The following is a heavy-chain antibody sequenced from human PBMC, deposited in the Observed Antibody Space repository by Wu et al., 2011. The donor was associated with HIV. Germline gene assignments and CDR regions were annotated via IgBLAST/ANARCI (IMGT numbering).Heavy chain of an antibody. CDR3: ARSRYDSSVYNGNGYFDL. D-gene: IGHD3-22*01. CDR2: INPSGGST. CDR1: GYTFASYY. V-gene: IGHV1-46*01. J-gene: IGHJ2*01. Sequence: QVQLVQSGADVKKPGASVKVSCMASGYTFASYYMHWVRQAPGQGLEWMGIINPSGGSTSYAQKFQGRVTMTRDTSTSTVYMELSSLRSEDTAVYYCARSRYDSSVYNGNGYFDLWGRGTLVTVSS.